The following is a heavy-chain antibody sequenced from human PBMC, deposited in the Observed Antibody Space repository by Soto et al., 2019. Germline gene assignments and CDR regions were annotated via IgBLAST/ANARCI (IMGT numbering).Heavy chain of an antibody. CDR2: ISGHNGNT. Sequence: ASVKVSCKTSGYTFTSYAISWVRQAPGQGPEWMGWISGHNGNTNHPQSLQGRVTMTTDTSRNTAYMELRSLRSDDTAVYYCARHRFNYYDNTVYYYFDYWGQGTLVTVSS. D-gene: IGHD3-22*01. CDR3: ARHRFNYYDNTVYYYFDY. J-gene: IGHJ4*02. CDR1: GYTFTSYA. V-gene: IGHV1-18*04.